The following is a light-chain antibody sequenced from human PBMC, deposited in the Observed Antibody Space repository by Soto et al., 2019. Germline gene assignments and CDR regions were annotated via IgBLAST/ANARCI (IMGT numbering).Light chain of an antibody. CDR1: KNDIGVYDF. CDR2: DVN. Sequence: QSALTQPPSASGSPGQSVTISCTGTKNDIGVYDFVSWYQHHPGKAPRLIIYDVNKRPSGVPDRFSGSKSGNTASLTISGLQAEDEADYYCCSYAGSYSVVFGTGTKVTVL. CDR3: CSYAGSYSVV. V-gene: IGLV2-11*01. J-gene: IGLJ1*01.